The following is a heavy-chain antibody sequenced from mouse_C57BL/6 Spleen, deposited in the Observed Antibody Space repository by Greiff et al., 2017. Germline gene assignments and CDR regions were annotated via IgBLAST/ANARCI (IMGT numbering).Heavy chain of an antibody. CDR1: GYTFTSYW. D-gene: IGHD3-2*02. V-gene: IGHV1-74*01. CDR2: IHPSDSDT. CDR3: AIESSGYVRFAY. J-gene: IGHJ3*01. Sequence: QVQLKQPGAELVKPGASVKVSCKASGYTFTSYWMHWVKQRPGQGLEWIGRIHPSDSDTNYNQKFKGKATLTVDKSSSTAYMQLSSLTSEDSAVYYCAIESSGYVRFAYWGQGTLVTVSA.